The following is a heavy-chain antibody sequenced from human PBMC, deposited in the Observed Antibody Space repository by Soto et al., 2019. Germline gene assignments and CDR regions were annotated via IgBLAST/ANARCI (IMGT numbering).Heavy chain of an antibody. CDR1: GFTFSSYG. CDR3: ARENVWPVTANPYNWFDP. J-gene: IGHJ5*02. D-gene: IGHD2-21*02. Sequence: QVQLVESGGGVVQPGRSLRLSCAASGFTFSSYGMHWVRQAPGKGLEWVAVIWYDGSNKYYADSVKGRFTISRDNXKXTXSLQMNSLRAEDTAVYYCARENVWPVTANPYNWFDPWGQGTLVTVSS. CDR2: IWYDGSNK. V-gene: IGHV3-33*01.